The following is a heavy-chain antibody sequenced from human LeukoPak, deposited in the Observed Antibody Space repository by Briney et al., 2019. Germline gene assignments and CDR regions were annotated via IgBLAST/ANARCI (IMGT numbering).Heavy chain of an antibody. D-gene: IGHD3-10*01. CDR1: GYTFTGYY. V-gene: IGHV1-2*02. CDR3: ARVGWERYGSGSYRSYYYYMDV. CDR2: INPNSGGT. Sequence: GASVTVSCKASGYTFTGYYMYWVRQAPGHGVEWVGWINPNSGGTNYAQKFQGRDTMTRDTSISTAYMELSRLRSDDTAVYYCARVGWERYGSGSYRSYYYYMDVWGKGTTVTVSS. J-gene: IGHJ6*03.